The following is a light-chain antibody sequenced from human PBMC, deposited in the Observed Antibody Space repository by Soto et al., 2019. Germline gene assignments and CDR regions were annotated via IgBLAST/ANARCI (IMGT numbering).Light chain of an antibody. CDR2: KVS. J-gene: IGKJ2*01. CDR1: QSLVYSDGITY. CDR3: MQGIYWPPYT. V-gene: IGKV2-30*01. Sequence: DVVLTQSPLSLPVIVGQPASISCRSRQSLVYSDGITYLSWFHQRPGQSPRRLIYKVSNRDSGVPDRFSGSGSVSDFTLKISRVEAEDVGVYYCMQGIYWPPYTFGQGTKLDIK.